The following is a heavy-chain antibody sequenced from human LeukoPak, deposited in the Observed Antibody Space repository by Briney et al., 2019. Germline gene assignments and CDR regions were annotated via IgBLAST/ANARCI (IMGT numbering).Heavy chain of an antibody. Sequence: AETLSLTCTVSGGSISSYYWSWIRQPPGKGLEWIGYIYYSGSTNYNPSLKSRVTISVDTSKNQFSLKLSSVTAADTAVYYCARHYYGSGSYDYWGQGTLVTVSS. CDR2: IYYSGST. J-gene: IGHJ4*02. CDR1: GGSISSYY. V-gene: IGHV4-59*08. D-gene: IGHD3-10*01. CDR3: ARHYYGSGSYDY.